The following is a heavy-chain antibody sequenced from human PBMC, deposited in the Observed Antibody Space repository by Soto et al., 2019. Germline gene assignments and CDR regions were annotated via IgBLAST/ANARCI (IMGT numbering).Heavy chain of an antibody. J-gene: IGHJ4*02. D-gene: IGHD6-19*01. Sequence: ASVKVSCKASGGTFSSYTISWVRQAPGQGLEWMGRIIPILGIANYAQKFQGRVTITADKSTSTAYMELSSLRSEDTAVYYCAPAVAGTGNGYWGQGTLVTVSS. CDR2: IIPILGIA. V-gene: IGHV1-69*02. CDR1: GGTFSSYT. CDR3: APAVAGTGNGY.